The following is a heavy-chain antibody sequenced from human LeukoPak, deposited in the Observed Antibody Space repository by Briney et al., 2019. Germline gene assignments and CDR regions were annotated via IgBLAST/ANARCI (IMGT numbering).Heavy chain of an antibody. CDR3: ARLSGGYCSSTSCYTFDY. D-gene: IGHD2-2*02. Sequence: SGPTLVNPTQTLTLTCTFSGFSLSTSGVGVGWIRQPPGKALEWLALIYWDDDKRYSPSLKSRLTITKDTSKNRVVLTMTNMDPVDTATYYCARLSGGYCSSTSCYTFDYWGQGTLVTVSS. CDR2: IYWDDDK. J-gene: IGHJ4*02. CDR1: GFSLSTSGVG. V-gene: IGHV2-5*02.